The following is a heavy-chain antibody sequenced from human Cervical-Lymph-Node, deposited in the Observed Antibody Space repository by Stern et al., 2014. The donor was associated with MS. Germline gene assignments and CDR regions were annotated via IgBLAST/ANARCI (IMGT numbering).Heavy chain of an antibody. V-gene: IGHV3-21*01. Sequence: EVQLVESGGGLVKPGGSLRLSCAASGFTFSSYSMNWVRPAPGKGLEWVSSISSSSSYIYYADSVKGRFTISRDNAKNSLYLQMNSLRAEDTAVYYCARHLYCSSTSCYTDDYYYYYGMDVWGQGTTVTVSS. CDR1: GFTFSSYS. D-gene: IGHD2-2*02. CDR3: ARHLYCSSTSCYTDDYYYYYGMDV. J-gene: IGHJ6*02. CDR2: ISSSSSYI.